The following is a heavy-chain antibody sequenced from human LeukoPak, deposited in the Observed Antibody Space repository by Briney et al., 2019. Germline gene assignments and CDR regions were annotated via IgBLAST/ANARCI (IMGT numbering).Heavy chain of an antibody. Sequence: SETLSLTCTVSGGSISSYYWSWIRQPPGKGLEWIGYIYYSGSTNYNPSLKSRVTISVDTSKNQFSLKLSFVTAADTAVYYCARDSVEMATIFGYWGQGTLVTVSS. V-gene: IGHV4-59*01. CDR1: GGSISSYY. D-gene: IGHD5-24*01. J-gene: IGHJ4*02. CDR3: ARDSVEMATIFGY. CDR2: IYYSGST.